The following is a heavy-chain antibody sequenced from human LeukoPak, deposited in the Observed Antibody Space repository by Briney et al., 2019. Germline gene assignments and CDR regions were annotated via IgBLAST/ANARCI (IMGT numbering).Heavy chain of an antibody. Sequence: GGPLKLSCAASGFTFSGSAMHWVRQASGKGLEWVGRIRSKANSYATAYAASVKGRFTISRDDSKNTLYLQMNSLRAEDTAVYYCAKTVVTTIFKRGNAFDIWGQGTMVTVSS. J-gene: IGHJ3*02. CDR3: AKTVVTTIFKRGNAFDI. CDR1: GFTFSGSA. D-gene: IGHD3-9*01. V-gene: IGHV3-73*01. CDR2: IRSKANSYAT.